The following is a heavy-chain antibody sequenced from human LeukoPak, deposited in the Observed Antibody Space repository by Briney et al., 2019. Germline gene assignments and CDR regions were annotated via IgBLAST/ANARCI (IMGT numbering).Heavy chain of an antibody. J-gene: IGHJ4*02. CDR1: GGTFSSYA. Sequence: ASEKVSCKASGGTFSSYAISWVRQAPGQGLEWMGGIIPIFGTANYAQKFQGRVTITADESTSTAYMELSSVTAADTAVYYCASHKGWSLYSSGWYGPFDYWGQGTLVTVSS. V-gene: IGHV1-69*13. D-gene: IGHD6-19*01. CDR3: ASHKGWSLYSSGWYGPFDY. CDR2: IIPIFGTA.